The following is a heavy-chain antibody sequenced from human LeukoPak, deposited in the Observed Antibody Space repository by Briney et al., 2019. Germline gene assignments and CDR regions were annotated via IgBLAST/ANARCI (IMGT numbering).Heavy chain of an antibody. J-gene: IGHJ4*02. D-gene: IGHD5-12*01. CDR1: GGSISSYY. Sequence: SETLSLTCTVSGGSISSYYWSWIRQPPGEGLEWIGDIYYSGSTNYNPSLKSRVTISVDTSKNQFSLKLRSVTAADTAVYYCASTPGYSGYDFDYWRQGPLVPVSS. V-gene: IGHV4-59*01. CDR3: ASTPGYSGYDFDY. CDR2: IYYSGST.